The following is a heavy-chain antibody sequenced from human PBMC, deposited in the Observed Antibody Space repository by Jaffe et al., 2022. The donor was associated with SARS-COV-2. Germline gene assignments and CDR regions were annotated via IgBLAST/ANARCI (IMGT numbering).Heavy chain of an antibody. CDR2: IYYSGST. CDR1: GGSISSSSYY. J-gene: IGHJ4*02. CDR3: ARHEKWEPPDY. D-gene: IGHD1-26*01. Sequence: QLQLQESGPGLVKPSETLSLTCTVSGGSISSSSYYWGWIRQPPGKGLEWIGSIYYSGSTYYNPSLKSRVTISVDTSKNQFSLKLSSVTAADTAVYYCARHEKWEPPDYWGQGTLVTVSS. V-gene: IGHV4-39*01.